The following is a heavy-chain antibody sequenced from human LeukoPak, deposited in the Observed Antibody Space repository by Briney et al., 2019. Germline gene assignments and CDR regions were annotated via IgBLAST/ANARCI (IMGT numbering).Heavy chain of an antibody. CDR2: ISGSGGST. CDR3: ASTAAGTSYYYYYMDV. CDR1: GFTFSSYA. J-gene: IGHJ6*03. D-gene: IGHD1-1*01. V-gene: IGHV3-23*01. Sequence: GGSLRLSCAASGFTFSSYAMSWVRQAPGKGLEWVSTISGSGGSTYYADSVKGRFTISRDNSKNTLYLQMNSLRAEDTAVYYCASTAAGTSYYYYYMDVWGKGTTVTVSS.